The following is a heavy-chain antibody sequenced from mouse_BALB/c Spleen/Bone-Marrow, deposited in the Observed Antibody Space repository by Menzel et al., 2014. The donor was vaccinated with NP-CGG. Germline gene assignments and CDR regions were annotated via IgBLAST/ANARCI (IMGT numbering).Heavy chain of an antibody. Sequence: EVQLVESGGGLVQPKGSLKLSCAASGFTSNTYAMNWVRQAPGKGLEWVARIRSKSNNYATYYADSVKDRFTVSRDDSQSMLFLQMNNLKTEDTAMYYCVRSDDGCFAYWGQGTLVTVSA. J-gene: IGHJ3*01. CDR2: IRSKSNNYAT. CDR3: VRSDDGCFAY. V-gene: IGHV10-1*02. D-gene: IGHD2-3*01. CDR1: GFTSNTYA.